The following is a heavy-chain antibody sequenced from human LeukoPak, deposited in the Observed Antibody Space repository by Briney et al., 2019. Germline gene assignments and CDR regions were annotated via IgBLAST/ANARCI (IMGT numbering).Heavy chain of an antibody. D-gene: IGHD5-18*01. V-gene: IGHV3-23*01. CDR2: ISGSGGST. Sequence: GGSLRLSCAPSGFTFSSYAMSWVRQAPRKGLAWVSAISGSGGSTYYADSVKGRFTISRDNSKNTLYLQMNSLRAEDTAVYYCAKDLWLLRTYYFDYWGQGTLVTVSS. J-gene: IGHJ4*02. CDR3: AKDLWLLRTYYFDY. CDR1: GFTFSSYA.